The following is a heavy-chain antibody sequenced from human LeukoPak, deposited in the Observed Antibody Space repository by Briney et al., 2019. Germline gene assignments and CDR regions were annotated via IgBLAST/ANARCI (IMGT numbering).Heavy chain of an antibody. D-gene: IGHD1-7*01. CDR2: INPSGGST. J-gene: IGHJ4*02. CDR3: ARDEGPPRYNWNYGGPDF. CDR1: GYTFTHYY. V-gene: IGHV1-46*01. Sequence: ASVKVSCKTSGYTFTHYYMHWVRQAPGQGLEWMGIINPSGGSTSYAQKFQGRVTLTRDTSTSTVYMEPSSLSSEDTAVYYCARDEGPPRYNWNYGGPDFWGQGTLVTVLS.